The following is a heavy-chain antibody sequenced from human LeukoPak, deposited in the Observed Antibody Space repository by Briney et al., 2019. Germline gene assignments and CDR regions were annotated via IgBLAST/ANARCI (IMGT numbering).Heavy chain of an antibody. CDR3: AKDLSTVTTVGPFDY. J-gene: IGHJ4*02. V-gene: IGHV3-23*01. D-gene: IGHD4-23*01. CDR2: ISGSGGST. CDR1: GFSVSGNF. Sequence: GGSLRLSCAASGFSVSGNFMTWVRQAPGKGLEWVSAISGSGGSTYYADSVKGRFTISRDNSKNTLYLQMNSLRAEDTAVYYCAKDLSTVTTVGPFDYWGQGTLVTVSS.